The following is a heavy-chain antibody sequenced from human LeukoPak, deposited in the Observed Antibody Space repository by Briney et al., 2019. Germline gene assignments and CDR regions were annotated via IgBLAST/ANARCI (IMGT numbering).Heavy chain of an antibody. D-gene: IGHD2-2*01. J-gene: IGHJ5*02. CDR1: GYTFTSYG. CDR2: ISAYNGNT. Sequence: ASVKVSCKASGYTFTSYGISWVRQAPGQGLEWMGWISAYNGNTNYAQKLQGRVTMTTDTSTSTAYMELGSLRSDDTAVYYCARAPIVVVPAAIRPTGWFDPWGQGTLVTVSS. CDR3: ARAPIVVVPAAIRPTGWFDP. V-gene: IGHV1-18*01.